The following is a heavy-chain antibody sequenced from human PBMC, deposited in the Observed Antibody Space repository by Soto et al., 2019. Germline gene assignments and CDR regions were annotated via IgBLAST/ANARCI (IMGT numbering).Heavy chain of an antibody. CDR3: AKHPTLSFDI. CDR2: IIPLLSTP. CDR1: GDTFRNQA. Sequence: SVTVSCKASGDTFRNQAFSWVRQAPGQGLGWMGGIIPLLSTPKYAQKFQARVTITADESTSTVYMELSSLRSEDTAIYYCAKHPTLSFDIWGQGTMVTVSS. V-gene: IGHV1-69*01. J-gene: IGHJ3*02. D-gene: IGHD2-15*01.